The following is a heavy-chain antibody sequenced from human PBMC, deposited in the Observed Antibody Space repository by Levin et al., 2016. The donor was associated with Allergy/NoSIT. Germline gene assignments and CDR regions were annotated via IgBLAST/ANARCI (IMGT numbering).Heavy chain of an antibody. CDR1: GGSVSSSSSS. CDR2: MYSSGKT. J-gene: IGHJ4*02. CDR3: ARHVGYTSDFPPFYFDD. Sequence: SETLSLTCSVSGGSVSSSSSSWAWIRQAPGMGLEWIASMYSSGKTYYNPSLRSRATISVDTSRNQFSLRLRSVTASDTAFYYCARHVGYTSDFPPFYFDDWGQGTLVPVSS. D-gene: IGHD5-12*01. V-gene: IGHV4-39*01.